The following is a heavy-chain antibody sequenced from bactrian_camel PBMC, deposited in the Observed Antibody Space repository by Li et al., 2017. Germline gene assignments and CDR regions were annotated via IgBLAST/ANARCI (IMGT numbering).Heavy chain of an antibody. CDR1: RFFAC. CDR2: VGVGTTPT. D-gene: IGHD1*01. J-gene: IGHJ4*01. V-gene: IGHV3S63*01. CDR3: AADSGTYCSVRARLNDYEYKY. Sequence: HVQLVESGGGSVRAGGSLTLYCSASRFFACMGWFRQAPGQEGEPVAIVGVGTTPTVHADSVKGRFTISQDSATNTVYLQMDNLDPHDTGMYFCAADSGTYCSVRARLNDYEYKYWGQGTQVTVS.